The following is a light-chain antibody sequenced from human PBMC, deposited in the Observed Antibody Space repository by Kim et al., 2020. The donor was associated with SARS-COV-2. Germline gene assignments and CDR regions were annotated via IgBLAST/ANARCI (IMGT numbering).Light chain of an antibody. CDR1: KGIRSN. CDR3: QQLNSYPRT. CDR2: TAS. J-gene: IGKJ5*01. Sequence: ASVGDRVTSTCRASKGIRSNLAWYQQKPGKAPNLLIYTASTLQSGVPSRFSGSGSGTDFTLTISSLQPEDFATYFCQQLNSYPRTFGQGTRLEIK. V-gene: IGKV1-9*01.